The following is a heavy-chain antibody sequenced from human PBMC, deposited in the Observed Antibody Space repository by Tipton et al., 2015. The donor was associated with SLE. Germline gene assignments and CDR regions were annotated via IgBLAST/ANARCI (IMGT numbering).Heavy chain of an antibody. CDR3: AKDGAGTYFQH. CDR1: GFTFSSYA. Sequence: SLRLSCAASGFTFSSYAMSWVRQAPGKGLEWVSVIYSGGSTYYVDSVKGRFTISRDNSKNTLYLQMNSLRAEDTAVYYCAKDGAGTYFQHWGQGTLVTVPS. D-gene: IGHD6-13*01. CDR2: IYSGGST. J-gene: IGHJ1*01. V-gene: IGHV3-23*03.